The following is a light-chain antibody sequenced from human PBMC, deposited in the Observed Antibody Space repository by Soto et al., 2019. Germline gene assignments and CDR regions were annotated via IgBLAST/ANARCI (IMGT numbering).Light chain of an antibody. Sequence: DIQLTQSPSFLSASEGDRVTITCRASQGISSYLAWYQQKPGKAPKLLIDAASTLQSGVPSRFSGSGSGTEFTLTISSLQPEDFATYYCQQLSIYPLTFGPGTKVDI. CDR2: AAS. CDR3: QQLSIYPLT. J-gene: IGKJ3*01. V-gene: IGKV1-9*01. CDR1: QGISSY.